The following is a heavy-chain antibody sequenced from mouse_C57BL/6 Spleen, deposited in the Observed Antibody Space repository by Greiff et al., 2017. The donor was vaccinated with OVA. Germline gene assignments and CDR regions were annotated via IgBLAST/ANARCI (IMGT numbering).Heavy chain of an antibody. D-gene: IGHD2-2*01. CDR2: IYPRSGNT. CDR1: GYTFTSYG. V-gene: IGHV1-81*01. Sequence: VKLQQSGAELARPGASVKLSCKASGYTFTSYGISWVKQRTGQGLEWIGEIYPRSGNTYYNEKFKGKATLTADKSSSTAYMELRSLTSEDSAVYFCAREGSTMVTTGDFDYWGQGTTLTVSS. J-gene: IGHJ2*01. CDR3: AREGSTMVTTGDFDY.